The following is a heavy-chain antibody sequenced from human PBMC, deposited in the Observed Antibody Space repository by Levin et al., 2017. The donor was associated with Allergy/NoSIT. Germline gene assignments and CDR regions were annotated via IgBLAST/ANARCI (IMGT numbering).Heavy chain of an antibody. D-gene: IGHD1-7*01. Sequence: LRLSCDVSGGSISSGGYSWSWIRQPPGKGLEWIGYIYHSGTTYYNPSLQSRVTISLDMSKNQFSLKLSSVTAADTAVYYCARGITGTVRWFDPWGQGTLVTVSS. CDR2: IYHSGTT. V-gene: IGHV4-30-2*01. J-gene: IGHJ5*02. CDR1: GGSISSGGYS. CDR3: ARGITGTVRWFDP.